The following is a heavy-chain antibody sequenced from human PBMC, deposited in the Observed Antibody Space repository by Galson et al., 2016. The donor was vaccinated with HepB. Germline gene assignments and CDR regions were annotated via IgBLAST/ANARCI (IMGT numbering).Heavy chain of an antibody. CDR2: INQDGSDR. J-gene: IGHJ4*02. V-gene: IGHV3-7*03. CDR1: RFTISRYW. CDR3: TSEPTDSEEGD. Sequence: SLRLSCAAPRFTISRYWMSWVRQAPGKGPEWVANINQDGSDRNYVDSVKGRFTISRDNARNSLYLQMSSLRAEDTAVYYCTSEPTDSEEGDWGQGTLVTVSS.